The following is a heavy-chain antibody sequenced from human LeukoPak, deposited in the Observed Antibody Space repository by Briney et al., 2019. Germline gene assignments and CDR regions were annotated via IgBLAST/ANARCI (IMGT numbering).Heavy chain of an antibody. CDR3: ARAAGSPPPIYYYYYGMDV. J-gene: IGHJ6*02. Sequence: SETLSLTCTVSGGSISNYYWSWIRQPPGKGLEWIAYIFDSGDTRYNPSLKSRVTISVDTSKNQFSLKLNSVTAADTAVYYCARAAGSPPPIYYYYYGMDVWGQGTTVTVSS. CDR2: IFDSGDT. CDR1: GGSISNYY. V-gene: IGHV4-59*12. D-gene: IGHD2-15*01.